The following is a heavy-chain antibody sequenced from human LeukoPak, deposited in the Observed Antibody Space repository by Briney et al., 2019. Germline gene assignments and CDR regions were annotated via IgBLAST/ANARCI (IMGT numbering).Heavy chain of an antibody. V-gene: IGHV3-21*01. Sequence: GGSLRLSCADPGLTFSSNSMDWVRQAPGKGLEWVSSISSSSTYIYYADSVRGRFTISRDNAKKSLYLQMDSLRAEDTAVYFCARDRGYGYYYFDYWGQGTLVTVSS. J-gene: IGHJ4*02. CDR2: ISSSSTYI. D-gene: IGHD5-12*01. CDR3: ARDRGYGYYYFDY. CDR1: GLTFSSNS.